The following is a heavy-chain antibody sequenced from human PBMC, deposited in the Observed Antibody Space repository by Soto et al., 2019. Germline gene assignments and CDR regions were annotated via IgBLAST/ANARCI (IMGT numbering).Heavy chain of an antibody. V-gene: IGHV3-30*18. CDR3: AKDRGVRGILTGYDNNPLDY. J-gene: IGHJ4*02. Sequence: GRSMRLSCAAFGFTCSSYCMHRVRQAPGKGLEWVAVISYDGSNKYYADSVKGRFTMSRDNSKNTLYRQMNSLRAEDTAVDYCAKDRGVRGILTGYDNNPLDYWGQGTLVTVSS. CDR1: GFTCSSYC. CDR2: ISYDGSNK. D-gene: IGHD3-9*01.